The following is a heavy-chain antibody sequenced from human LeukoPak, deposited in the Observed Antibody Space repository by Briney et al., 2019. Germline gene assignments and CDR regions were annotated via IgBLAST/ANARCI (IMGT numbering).Heavy chain of an antibody. V-gene: IGHV3-30*04. D-gene: IGHD1-1*01. Sequence: GGSLRLSCAASGFTFSSYAMHWVRQAPGKGLEWVAVISYDGSNKYYADSVKGRFTISRDNSKNTLYLQMNSLRAEDTAVYYCARDGGIGTQGYNWFDPWGQGTLVTVS. CDR2: ISYDGSNK. J-gene: IGHJ5*02. CDR3: ARDGGIGTQGYNWFDP. CDR1: GFTFSSYA.